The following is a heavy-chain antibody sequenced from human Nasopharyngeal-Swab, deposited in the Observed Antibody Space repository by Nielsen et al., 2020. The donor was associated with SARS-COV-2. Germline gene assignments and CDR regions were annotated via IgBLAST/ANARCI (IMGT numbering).Heavy chain of an antibody. CDR2: INHSGST. CDR3: ARGAGVITYYYYYYYMDV. J-gene: IGHJ6*03. V-gene: IGHV4-34*01. D-gene: IGHD3-10*01. Sequence: VRQMPGKGLEWIGEINHSGSTNYNPSLKSRVTISVDTSKNQFSLKLSSVTAADTAVYYCARGAGVITYYYYYYYMDVWGKGTTVTVSS.